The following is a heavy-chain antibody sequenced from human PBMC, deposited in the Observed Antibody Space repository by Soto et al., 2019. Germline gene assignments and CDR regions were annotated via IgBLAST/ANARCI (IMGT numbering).Heavy chain of an antibody. CDR3: ARSPRDIVVVPAAGAPYYYYYMDV. J-gene: IGHJ6*03. CDR1: GYTFTSYG. CDR2: ISAYNGNK. D-gene: IGHD2-2*01. Sequence: ASVKVSCKASGYTFTSYGISWVRQAPGQGLEWMGWISAYNGNKNYAKKLQGRVTMTTDTSTRTAYMGRRGLRSDDTAVYYWARSPRDIVVVPAAGAPYYYYYMDVWGKGTTVTVSS. V-gene: IGHV1-18*01.